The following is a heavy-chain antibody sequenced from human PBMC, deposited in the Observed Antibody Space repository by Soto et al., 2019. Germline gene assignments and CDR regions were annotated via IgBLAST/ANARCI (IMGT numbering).Heavy chain of an antibody. CDR2: IIPIFGTA. V-gene: IGHV1-69*13. CDR3: ARGVWFGEAHL. Sequence: GASVKVSCKASGGTFSSYAISWVRQAPGQGLEWMGGIIPIFGTANYAQKFQGRVTITADESTSTAYMELSSLRSEDTAVYYCARGVWFGEAHLWGQGTTDTVSS. J-gene: IGHJ6*02. D-gene: IGHD3-10*01. CDR1: GGTFSSYA.